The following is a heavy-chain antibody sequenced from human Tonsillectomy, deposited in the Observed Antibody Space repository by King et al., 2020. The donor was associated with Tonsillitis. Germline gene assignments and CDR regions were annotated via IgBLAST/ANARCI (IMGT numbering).Heavy chain of an antibody. J-gene: IGHJ4*02. V-gene: IGHV2-5*01. Sequence: ITLKESGPTLVKPTQTLTLTCTFSGFSLSTSGVGVGWIRQPPGKALEWLALIYWNDDKRYSPSLKSRLTITKDTSKNQVVLTMTNMDPVDTATYYCAHIFDYGSGGLFWGQGTLVTVSS. CDR3: AHIFDYGSGGLF. CDR2: IYWNDDK. CDR1: GFSLSTSGVG. D-gene: IGHD3-10*01.